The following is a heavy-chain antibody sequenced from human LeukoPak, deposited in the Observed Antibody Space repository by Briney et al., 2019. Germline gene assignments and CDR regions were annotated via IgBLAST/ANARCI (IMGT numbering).Heavy chain of an antibody. D-gene: IGHD4-17*01. V-gene: IGHV3-23*01. Sequence: GGSLRLSCAASGFTFSSYAMSWVRQAPGKGLEWVSAISGSGGSTYYADSVKGRFTISRDNSKNTLYLQMNSLRAEDTAVYYCAKDTYGTVTTPIDYWGQGTLVTVS. CDR1: GFTFSSYA. CDR3: AKDTYGTVTTPIDY. CDR2: ISGSGGST. J-gene: IGHJ4*02.